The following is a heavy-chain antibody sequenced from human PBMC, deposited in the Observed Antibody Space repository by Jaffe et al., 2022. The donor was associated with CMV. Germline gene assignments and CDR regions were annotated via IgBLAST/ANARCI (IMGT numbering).Heavy chain of an antibody. V-gene: IGHV1-18*04. CDR1: GYTFTSYG. J-gene: IGHJ6*03. D-gene: IGHD2-2*01. CDR3: ARMGCSSTSCMGGYYYYYMDV. Sequence: QVQLVQSGAEVKKPGASVKVSCKASGYTFTSYGISWVRQAPGQGLEWMGWISAYNGNTNYAQKLQGRVTMTTDTSTSTAYMELRSLRSDDTAVYYCARMGCSSTSCMGGYYYYYMDVWGKGTTVTVSS. CDR2: ISAYNGNT.